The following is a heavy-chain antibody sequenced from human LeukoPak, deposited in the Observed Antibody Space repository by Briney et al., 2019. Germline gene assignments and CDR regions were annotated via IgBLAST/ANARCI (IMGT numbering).Heavy chain of an antibody. Sequence: GRSLRLSCAASGFNFSRFAMHWVRQAPGKGLEWVALISYDGSSEYYVDSVKGRFTISRDKSKKTLYLQMNSLTPEDTAVYYCAKDHDQWVLSRIIDYWGQGTLVTVSS. CDR1: GFNFSRFA. CDR2: ISYDGSSE. D-gene: IGHD3-3*01. J-gene: IGHJ4*02. CDR3: AKDHDQWVLSRIIDY. V-gene: IGHV3-30*18.